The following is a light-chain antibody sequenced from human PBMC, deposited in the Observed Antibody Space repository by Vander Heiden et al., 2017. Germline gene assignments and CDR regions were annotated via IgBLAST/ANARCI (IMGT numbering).Light chain of an antibody. CDR1: QSVSVN. Sequence: EIVMTQSPATLSGSPGERATLSCRASQSVSVNLAWYQQKPGQAPRLLIYDASTRATGTPARFSGSGSGTEFTLTISSLQSEDFAVYYCQQNNNWLALTFGGGTKVEIK. V-gene: IGKV3-15*01. J-gene: IGKJ4*01. CDR2: DAS. CDR3: QQNNNWLALT.